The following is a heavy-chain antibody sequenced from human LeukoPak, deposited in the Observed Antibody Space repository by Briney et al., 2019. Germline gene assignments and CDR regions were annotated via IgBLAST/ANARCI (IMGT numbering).Heavy chain of an antibody. CDR3: ARAAFGSGPDY. V-gene: IGHV3-48*01. Sequence: GGSLRLSCAASGFAFGSFGMNWVRQAPGKGLQWISYIGHSSSPIYYADSLKGRFTISRDNAKNSLYLQMNSLRVKDTAVYYCARAAFGSGPDYWGQGTLVSVSS. CDR1: GFAFGSFG. D-gene: IGHD2-15*01. CDR2: IGHSSSPI. J-gene: IGHJ4*02.